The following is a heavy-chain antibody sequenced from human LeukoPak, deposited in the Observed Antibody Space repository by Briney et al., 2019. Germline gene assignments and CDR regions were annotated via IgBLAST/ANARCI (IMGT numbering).Heavy chain of an antibody. D-gene: IGHD5-18*01. V-gene: IGHV3-30-3*01. CDR1: GFTFSSYA. J-gene: IGHJ4*02. CDR2: ISYDGSNK. CDR3: ARVGLQLNFDY. Sequence: GGSLRLSCAASGFTFSSYATHWVRQAPGKGLEWVAVISYDGSNKYYADSVKGRFTISRDNSKNTLYLQMNSLRAEDTAVYYCARVGLQLNFDYWGQGTLVTVSS.